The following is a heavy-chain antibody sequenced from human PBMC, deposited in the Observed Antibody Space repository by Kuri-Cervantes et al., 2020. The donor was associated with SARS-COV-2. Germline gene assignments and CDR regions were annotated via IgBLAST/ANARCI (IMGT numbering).Heavy chain of an antibody. D-gene: IGHD1-1*01. CDR1: GCTFSSYT. CDR3: VRDGDHWNFDY. V-gene: IGHV3-23*01. J-gene: IGHJ4*02. CDR2: ASGSGATT. Sequence: GESLKISCAASGCTFSSYTMSWVRQAPGKGLEWVSVASGSGATTYYADSLKGRFTISRDNSKNTLYLQMNSLRAEDTAVYYCVRDGDHWNFDYWGQGTLVTVSS.